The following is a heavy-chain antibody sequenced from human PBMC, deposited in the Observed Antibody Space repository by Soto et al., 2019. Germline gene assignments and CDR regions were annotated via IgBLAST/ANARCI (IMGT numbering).Heavy chain of an antibody. J-gene: IGHJ6*02. CDR3: ARDALGFCSSPSCYIYYGMDV. CDR2: LWSDGSNK. D-gene: IGHD2-2*02. Sequence: PGGSLRLSWGASGFTFRSYGMHWVRQAPGKGLEWVAVLWSDGSNKYHADSVKGRFTISRDNSKNTLYLQMDSLRAEDTAVYYCARDALGFCSSPSCYIYYGMDVRGQGTTVTASS. V-gene: IGHV3-33*01. CDR1: GFTFRSYG.